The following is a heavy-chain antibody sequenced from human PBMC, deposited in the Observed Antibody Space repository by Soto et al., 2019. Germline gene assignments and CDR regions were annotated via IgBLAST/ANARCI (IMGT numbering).Heavy chain of an antibody. CDR1: GGSISNYY. V-gene: IGHV4-59*13. Sequence: SETLSLTCAVSGGSISNYYCSWIRQTPGKGLEYIGFIYNSGTTNYNPSLKSRVTISVDTSKNQFSLKLSSVTAADTAVYYCARQSLAYYFDYWGQGTLVTVSS. CDR3: ARQSLAYYFDY. J-gene: IGHJ4*02. CDR2: IYNSGTT.